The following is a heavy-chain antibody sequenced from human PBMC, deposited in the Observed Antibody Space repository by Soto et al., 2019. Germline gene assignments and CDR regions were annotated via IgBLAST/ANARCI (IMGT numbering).Heavy chain of an antibody. V-gene: IGHV3-66*01. J-gene: IGHJ1*01. CDR2: ILQDGTT. CDR1: GFTFTTYS. D-gene: IGHD5-12*01. Sequence: GGSLRLSCAASGFTFTTYSMAWVRQAPGRGPEWVSGILQDGTTYYADSVKGRFTISRDTSWNSLYLQMNSLRAEDTAVYNCGRAMDSGYESAEYFQHWGQGTLVTVSS. CDR3: GRAMDSGYESAEYFQH.